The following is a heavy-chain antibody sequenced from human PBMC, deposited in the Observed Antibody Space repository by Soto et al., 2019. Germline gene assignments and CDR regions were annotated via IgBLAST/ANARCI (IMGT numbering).Heavy chain of an antibody. CDR3: ALTPNWNYGENWFDP. V-gene: IGHV2-5*02. CDR1: GFSLSTSGVG. J-gene: IGHJ5*02. Sequence: QITLKESGPTLVKPTQTLTLSCTFSGFSLSTSGVGVGWIRQPLGKALGWLALIYWDDDKRYSPSLKSRLTITKDPTKSQVVLTMTNKDPVETATYYCALTPNWNYGENWFDPWGQGTLVTVSS. D-gene: IGHD1-7*01. CDR2: IYWDDDK.